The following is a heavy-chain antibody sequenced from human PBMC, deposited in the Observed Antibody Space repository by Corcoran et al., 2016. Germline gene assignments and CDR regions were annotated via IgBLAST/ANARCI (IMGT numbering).Heavy chain of an antibody. CDR2: IIPIFGTA. J-gene: IGHJ5*02. Sequence: QVQLVQSGAEVKKTGSSVKVSCKASAGTFSSYAISWVRQAPGPGLEWMGGIIPIFGTANYAQQFQGRVTITADESTSTAYMELSSLGSEETAVYYCASDGVAGTTGWFDPWGQGALVTVSS. V-gene: IGHV1-69*01. CDR1: AGTFSSYA. CDR3: ASDGVAGTTGWFDP. D-gene: IGHD4-4*01.